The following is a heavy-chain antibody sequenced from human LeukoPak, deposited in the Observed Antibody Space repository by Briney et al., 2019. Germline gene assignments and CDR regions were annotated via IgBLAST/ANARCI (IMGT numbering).Heavy chain of an antibody. CDR3: ASHLTLWFGELLFYYYCGMDV. J-gene: IGHJ6*02. Sequence: SETLSLTCTVSGGSISSSSYYWGWIRQPPGKGLEWIGSIYYSGSTYYNPSLKSRVTISVDTSKNQFSLKLSSVTAADTAVYYCASHLTLWFGELLFYYYCGMDVRGQGTTVTVSS. D-gene: IGHD3-10*01. CDR2: IYYSGST. V-gene: IGHV4-39*07. CDR1: GGSISSSSYY.